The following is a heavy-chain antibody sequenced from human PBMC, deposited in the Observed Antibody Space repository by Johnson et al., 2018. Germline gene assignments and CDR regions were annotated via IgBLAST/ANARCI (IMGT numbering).Heavy chain of an antibody. J-gene: IGHJ6*02. CDR1: GFTFSSYG. D-gene: IGHD4-17*01. V-gene: IGHV3-30*18. CDR2: ISYDGSNK. CDR3: AKAVAISHDYGDYNYYGMDG. Sequence: QVQLVQSGGGVVQPGRSLRLSCAASGFTFSSYGMHWVRQAPGKGLEWVAVISYDGSNKYYADSVKGRFTISRDNSKNTLYLQVNSLRAEDTAVYYCAKAVAISHDYGDYNYYGMDGWGQGTTVTVSS.